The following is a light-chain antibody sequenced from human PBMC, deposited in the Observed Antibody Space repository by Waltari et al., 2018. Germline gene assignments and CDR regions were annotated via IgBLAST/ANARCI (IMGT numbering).Light chain of an antibody. CDR2: DAF. CDR3: QQYKDLPRT. J-gene: IGKJ1*01. Sequence: DIQMTQSPSSMSASVGDRVSITCQASQDIRNYLSWYQQKPGKAPKLLIYDAFNLQTGVPSRFSGSASGTDFTFTISSLQPVDIATYYCQQYKDLPRTFGQGTKVEVK. CDR1: QDIRNY. V-gene: IGKV1-33*01.